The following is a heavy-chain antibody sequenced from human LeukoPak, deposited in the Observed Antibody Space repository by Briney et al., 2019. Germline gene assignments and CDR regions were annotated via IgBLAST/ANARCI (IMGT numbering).Heavy chain of an antibody. CDR1: GFTFNAFG. V-gene: IGHV3-48*01. CDR2: IGTTSGAI. D-gene: IGHD4-17*01. Sequence: GGSLRLSCAASGFTFNAFGMNWVRQAPGKGLEWVSYIGTTSGAIYYADSVKGRFTISRDNSKNTLYLQMNSLRAEDTAVYYCAKGTDYGDYFFDYWGQGTLVTVSS. J-gene: IGHJ4*02. CDR3: AKGTDYGDYFFDY.